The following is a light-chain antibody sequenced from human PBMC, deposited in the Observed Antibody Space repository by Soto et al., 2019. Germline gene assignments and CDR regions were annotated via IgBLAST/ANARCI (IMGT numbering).Light chain of an antibody. CDR3: NSYTTSNTRV. Sequence: QSALTQPASVSGSPGQSITISCTGTSSDIGNYDFVSWYQHHPGKAPKLIIYEVNNRPSGVSNRFSGSKSGNTASLTISGLQAEDEADYYCNSYTTSNTRVFGGGPKVTVL. CDR2: EVN. V-gene: IGLV2-14*01. CDR1: SSDIGNYDF. J-gene: IGLJ2*01.